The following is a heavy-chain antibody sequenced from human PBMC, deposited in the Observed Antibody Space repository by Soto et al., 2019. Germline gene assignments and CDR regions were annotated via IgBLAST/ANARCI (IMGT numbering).Heavy chain of an antibody. CDR3: ARGSIWGTYRADYFPH. J-gene: IGHJ1*01. Sequence: QVQLVQSGAEVKEPGASVRVSCKASGYIFTSFGISWVRQAPGQGLEWMGWIYPYNGNTHYAQKFQGRVTMTTDTSTSTAYMELRSLRSDDTAVYYCARGSIWGTYRADYFPHWGQGTLVTVSS. D-gene: IGHD3-16*02. V-gene: IGHV1-18*01. CDR2: IYPYNGNT. CDR1: GYIFTSFG.